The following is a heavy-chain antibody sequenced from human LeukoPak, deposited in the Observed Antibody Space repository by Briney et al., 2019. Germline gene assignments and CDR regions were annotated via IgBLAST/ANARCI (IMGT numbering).Heavy chain of an antibody. CDR1: GYTFTGYY. V-gene: IGHV1-2*02. J-gene: IGHJ3*02. D-gene: IGHD3-22*01. CDR3: ARDYYYDIGDSDAFGI. CDR2: INPNSGGT. Sequence: ASVKVSCKASGYTFTGYYMHWVRQAPGQGLEWMGWINPNSGGTNYAQKFQGRVTMTRDTSISTAYMELSRLRSDDTAVYYCARDYYYDIGDSDAFGIWGQGTMVTVSS.